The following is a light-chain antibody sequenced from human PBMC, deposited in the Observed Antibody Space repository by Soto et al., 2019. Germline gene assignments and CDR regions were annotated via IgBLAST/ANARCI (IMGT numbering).Light chain of an antibody. Sequence: EIVMTQSPATLSVSPGERATLSCRASQSVSSDLAWYHQKPGQAPRLLIYSASTRATGIPARFSGSGSGTEFTLTINSLQSEDFAVYYCQQYNNWPPWTFGQGTKVDI. V-gene: IGKV3-15*01. CDR3: QQYNNWPPWT. CDR1: QSVSSD. CDR2: SAS. J-gene: IGKJ1*01.